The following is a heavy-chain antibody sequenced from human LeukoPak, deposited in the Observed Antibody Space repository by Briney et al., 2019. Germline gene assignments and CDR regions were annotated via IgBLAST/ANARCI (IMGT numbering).Heavy chain of an antibody. CDR3: ARQQLVENVRSFDI. Sequence: GESLKISRKGSGYSFTNYWIGWVRQMPGKGLEWMGIIYPGDSDTRYSPSFQGQVTISADKSITTAYLQWSSLKASDTAMYYCARQQLVENVRSFDIWGQGTMVTVSS. D-gene: IGHD6-13*01. CDR1: GYSFTNYW. V-gene: IGHV5-51*01. CDR2: IYPGDSDT. J-gene: IGHJ3*02.